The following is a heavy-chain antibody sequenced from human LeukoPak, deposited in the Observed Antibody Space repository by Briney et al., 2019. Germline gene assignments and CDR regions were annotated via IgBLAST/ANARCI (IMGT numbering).Heavy chain of an antibody. D-gene: IGHD3-9*01. J-gene: IGHJ4*02. CDR1: GFTFSSYS. Sequence: GGSLRLSCAASGFTFSSYSMNWVRQAPGKGLEWVASITSSSTYIYYADSVKGRFTISRDNAKNSLYLQMNSLKAEDTAVYYWASGRRRYDILTGYGPGDYWGQGTLVTVSS. V-gene: IGHV3-21*01. CDR2: ITSSSTYI. CDR3: ASGRRRYDILTGYGPGDY.